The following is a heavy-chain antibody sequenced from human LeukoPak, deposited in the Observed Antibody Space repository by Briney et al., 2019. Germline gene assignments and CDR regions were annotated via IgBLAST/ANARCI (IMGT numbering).Heavy chain of an antibody. V-gene: IGHV1-69*04. J-gene: IGHJ6*02. Sequence: SVKVSCKASGGTFSSYAISWVRQAPGQGLEWMGRIIPILGIANYAQKFQGRVTITADKSTSTAYMELSSLRSEDTAVYYCARDRCSSSSCSGNNYYYYYGMDVWGQGTTVTVSS. CDR3: ARDRCSSSSCSGNNYYYYYGMDV. CDR2: IIPILGIA. CDR1: GGTFSSYA. D-gene: IGHD2-2*01.